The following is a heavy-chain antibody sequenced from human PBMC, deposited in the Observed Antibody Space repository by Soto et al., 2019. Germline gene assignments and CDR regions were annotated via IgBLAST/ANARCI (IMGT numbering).Heavy chain of an antibody. Sequence: SETLSLTCTVSGGSMSGNYWSWIRQPPGKGLEWIGYIYYSGNTNYNSSLESRVTISVDTSKNQFSLKLTSVTAADTAVYFCGRGGWSIDYWGQGTSVTVPQ. CDR2: IYYSGNT. CDR1: GGSMSGNY. V-gene: IGHV4-59*01. D-gene: IGHD6-19*01. CDR3: GRGGWSIDY. J-gene: IGHJ4*02.